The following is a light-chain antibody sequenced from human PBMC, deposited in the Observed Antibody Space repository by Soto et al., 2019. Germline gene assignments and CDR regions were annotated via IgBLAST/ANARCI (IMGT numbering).Light chain of an antibody. CDR2: AAS. V-gene: IGKV1-39*01. J-gene: IGKJ4*01. CDR3: QQSYSMPLT. CDR1: QSIDNL. Sequence: DIQMTQSPSSLSASVGDRVTITCRASQSIDNLLNWYQQKPGIAPKLLIYAASSLQSGVPSRFAGSGSGTDFTLTIGSLQPEDLATYYCQQSYSMPLTFGGGTKVEIK.